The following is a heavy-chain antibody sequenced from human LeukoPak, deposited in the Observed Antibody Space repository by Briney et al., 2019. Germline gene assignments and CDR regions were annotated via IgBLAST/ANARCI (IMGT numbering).Heavy chain of an antibody. CDR3: ARARVDSSGWLGISWFDP. D-gene: IGHD6-19*01. J-gene: IGHJ5*02. CDR1: GGSISSGGYS. V-gene: IGHV4-30-2*01. Sequence: SETLSLTCAVSGGSISSGGYSWSWIRQPPGKGLEWIGYIYHSGSTYYNPSLKSRVTISVDRSKNQFSLKLSSVTAADTAVYYCARARVDSSGWLGISWFDPWGQGTLVTVSS. CDR2: IYHSGST.